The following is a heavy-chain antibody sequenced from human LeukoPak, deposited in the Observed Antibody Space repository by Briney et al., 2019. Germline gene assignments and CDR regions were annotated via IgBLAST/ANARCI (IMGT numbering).Heavy chain of an antibody. CDR1: GFTFSSYW. D-gene: IGHD3-10*01. Sequence: GGSLRLSCAASGFTFSSYWMSWVDQAPGKGLEWVANINQDGREKYCVDSVEGRFTISRDNAKNSLYLQMNSLRAEDTAVYYCAIPSYSSGSYFEYWGQGTLVTVSS. CDR2: INQDGREK. V-gene: IGHV3-7*05. CDR3: AIPSYSSGSYFEY. J-gene: IGHJ4*02.